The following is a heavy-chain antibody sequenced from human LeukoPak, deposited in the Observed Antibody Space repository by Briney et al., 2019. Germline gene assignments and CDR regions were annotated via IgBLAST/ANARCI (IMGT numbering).Heavy chain of an antibody. CDR1: GFTFSSYS. D-gene: IGHD2-21*02. Sequence: GGSLRLSCAASGFTFSSYSMNWVRQAPGKGLEWVSSISSSSSYIYYADSVKGRFTISRDNAKNSLYLQMNSLRAEDTAVYYCARGGTLAYRGGDCYTEYFQHWGQGTLVTVSS. CDR3: ARGGTLAYRGGDCYTEYFQH. CDR2: ISSSSSYI. V-gene: IGHV3-21*01. J-gene: IGHJ1*01.